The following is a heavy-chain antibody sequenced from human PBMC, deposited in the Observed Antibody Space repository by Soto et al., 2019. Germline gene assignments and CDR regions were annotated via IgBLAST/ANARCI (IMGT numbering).Heavy chain of an antibody. CDR1: GFTVSSNY. D-gene: IGHD3-10*01. J-gene: IGHJ4*02. Sequence: EVQLVETGGGLIQPGGSLRLSCAASGFTVSSNYMSWVRQAPGKGLEWVSVIYSGGSTYYAGSVKDRFTISRDNSKTRLYLQINSLRHEDTLGYDCARQGTKAGRYGGSRSYDYWGQGTLVTVSS. CDR3: ARQGTKAGRYGGSRSYDY. V-gene: IGHV3-53*02. CDR2: IYSGGST.